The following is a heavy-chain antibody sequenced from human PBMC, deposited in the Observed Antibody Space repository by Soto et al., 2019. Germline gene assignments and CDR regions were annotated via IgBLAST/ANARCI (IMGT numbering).Heavy chain of an antibody. V-gene: IGHV3-21*05. CDR2: ISSSSSYT. J-gene: IGHJ2*01. CDR1: GFTFSSYS. D-gene: IGHD6-13*01. Sequence: GGPLRVSCAASGFTFSSYSMNWILKAPGKGLEWVSYISSSSSYTNYADSVKGRFTISRDNAKSSLYLQMNSLRAEDTAVYYCARIITAAGGRRYFDLWGRGTLVTVSS. CDR3: ARIITAAGGRRYFDL.